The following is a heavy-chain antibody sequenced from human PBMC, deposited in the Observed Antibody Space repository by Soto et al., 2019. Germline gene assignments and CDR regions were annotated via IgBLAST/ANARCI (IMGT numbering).Heavy chain of an antibody. Sequence: SETLSLTCTVSGGSISSGGYYWGWIRQHTGKGLEWIRYIYSGGVTNYIPSLKGRVTISVDTSKNRLSLEQSSVSDADTAVYSCAGGDPYYHNTGLQRWGRGTMVTVSS. CDR1: GGSISSGGYY. D-gene: IGHD3-22*01. J-gene: IGHJ4*02. CDR2: IYSGGVT. CDR3: AGGDPYYHNTGLQR. V-gene: IGHV4-61*08.